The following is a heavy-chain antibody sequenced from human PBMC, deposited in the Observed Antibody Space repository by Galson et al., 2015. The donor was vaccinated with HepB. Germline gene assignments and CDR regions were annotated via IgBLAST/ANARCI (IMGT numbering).Heavy chain of an antibody. D-gene: IGHD3-3*01. CDR2: ISGSGAGHNT. CDR1: GFTFSSYA. Sequence: SLRLSCAASGFTFSSYAMSWVRQAPGKGLEWVSAISGSGAGHNTYYADAVRGRFTISRDNSKNTVYLQMISLRDVDTAMYYCAKDPDFDFYSEKSTTFDYWGRGTLVTVSS. V-gene: IGHV3-23*01. J-gene: IGHJ4*02. CDR3: AKDPDFDFYSEKSTTFDY.